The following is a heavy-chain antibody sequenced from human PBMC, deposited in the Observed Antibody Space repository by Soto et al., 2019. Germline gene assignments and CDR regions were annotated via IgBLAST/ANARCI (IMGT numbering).Heavy chain of an antibody. Sequence: SVKVSCKASADTFSSSAFSWVRQAPGQGLEWMGGIIPFFHAANYAQRFQGRVTITADESTSTVYMELSSLRSEGTALYYCARDLISNYHYYGMDVWGQGTTVTVSS. CDR1: ADTFSSSA. CDR2: IIPFFHAA. CDR3: ARDLISNYHYYGMDV. V-gene: IGHV1-69*13. J-gene: IGHJ6*02.